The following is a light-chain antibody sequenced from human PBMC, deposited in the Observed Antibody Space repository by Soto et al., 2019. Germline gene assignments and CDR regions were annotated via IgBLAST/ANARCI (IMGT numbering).Light chain of an antibody. V-gene: IGLV7-46*01. CDR1: TGAVTSGHY. Sequence: QAVVTQEPSLTVSPGGTVTLTCGSSTGAVTSGHYPYWFQQKPGQAPRTLIYDTSNKYSWTPARFSGSLLGGKAALTLSGAQPDDEADFYCLISYPGPRPHVFGPGTKVTVL. CDR3: LISYPGPRPHV. J-gene: IGLJ1*01. CDR2: DTS.